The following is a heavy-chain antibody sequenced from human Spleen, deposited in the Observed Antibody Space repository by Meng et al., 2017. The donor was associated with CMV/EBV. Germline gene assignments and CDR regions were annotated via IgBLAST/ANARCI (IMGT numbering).Heavy chain of an antibody. CDR2: ISASGGST. V-gene: IGHV3-23*01. CDR3: AKQRVTLLMNWDFDQ. CDR1: EFTFSSYA. D-gene: IGHD2-21*02. J-gene: IGHJ4*02. Sequence: GESLKISCATSEFTFSSYAMAWVRQAPGKGLEWVSGISASGGSTYNADSVKGRFTISRDNSKNTVFLEMTSLRPEDSATYYCAKQRVTLLMNWDFDQWGQGTLVTVSS.